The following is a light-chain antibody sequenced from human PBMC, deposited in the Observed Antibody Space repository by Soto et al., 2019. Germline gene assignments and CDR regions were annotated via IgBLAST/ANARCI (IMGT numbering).Light chain of an antibody. CDR1: SSDVGGYNY. CDR3: SSYAGSNNYV. V-gene: IGLV2-8*01. Sequence: TRLPSASVSPGQTITISCTGTSSDVGGYNYVSCYQQHPRKAPKLMIYEVSKRPSGVPDRFSGSKSGNTASLTVSGLQAEDEADYYCSSYAGSNNYVFGTGTKVTVL. J-gene: IGLJ1*01. CDR2: EVS.